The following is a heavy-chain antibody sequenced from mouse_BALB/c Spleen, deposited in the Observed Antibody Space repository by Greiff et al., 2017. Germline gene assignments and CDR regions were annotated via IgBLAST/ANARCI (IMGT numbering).Heavy chain of an antibody. Sequence: EVKVVESGGGLVKPGGSLKLSCAASGFTFSDYYMYWVRQTPEKRLEWVATISDGGSYTYYPDSVKGRFTISRDNAKNNLYLQMSSLKSEDTAMYYCARDQEVTPYYYAMDYWGQGTSVTVSS. CDR2: ISDGGSYT. D-gene: IGHD2-1*01. CDR3: ARDQEVTPYYYAMDY. J-gene: IGHJ4*01. V-gene: IGHV5-4*02. CDR1: GFTFSDYY.